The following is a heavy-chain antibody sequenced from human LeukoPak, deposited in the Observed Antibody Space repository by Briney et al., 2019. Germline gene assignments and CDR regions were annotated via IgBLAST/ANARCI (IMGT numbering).Heavy chain of an antibody. CDR3: ARVRHSSGWYGPN. Sequence: QTGGSLRLSCAASGFTFSSYAMSWVRQAPGKGLEWVSAISGSGGSTYYADSVKGRFTISRDNSKNTLYLQMNSLRAEDTAVYYCARVRHSSGWYGPNWGQGTLVTVSS. V-gene: IGHV3-23*01. J-gene: IGHJ4*02. CDR1: GFTFSSYA. CDR2: ISGSGGST. D-gene: IGHD6-19*01.